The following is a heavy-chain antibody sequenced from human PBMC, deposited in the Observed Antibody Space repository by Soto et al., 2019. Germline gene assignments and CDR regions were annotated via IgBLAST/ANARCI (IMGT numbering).Heavy chain of an antibody. Sequence: EVQLLESGGGLVQPGGSLRLSCAASGFTFSSYAMSWVRQAPGKGLEWVSAISGSGGSTYYADSVKGRFTISRDNSKNTLYLQMNSLRAEDTAVYYCAKALIRGYDVGAPFDYWGQGTLVTVSS. V-gene: IGHV3-23*01. J-gene: IGHJ4*02. CDR2: ISGSGGST. D-gene: IGHD5-12*01. CDR3: AKALIRGYDVGAPFDY. CDR1: GFTFSSYA.